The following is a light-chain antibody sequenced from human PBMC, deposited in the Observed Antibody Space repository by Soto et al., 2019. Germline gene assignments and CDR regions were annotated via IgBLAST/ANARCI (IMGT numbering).Light chain of an antibody. Sequence: QSVLTQPPSVSGAPGRRVTISCTGSSSNIGAGYDVHWYQQLPGTAPKLLIYNNNNRPSGVPDRFSGSKSDTSASLAITGLQAEDEADYYCQSYDTSLTGSVFGGGTKLTVL. CDR2: NNN. V-gene: IGLV1-40*01. J-gene: IGLJ3*02. CDR1: SSNIGAGYD. CDR3: QSYDTSLTGSV.